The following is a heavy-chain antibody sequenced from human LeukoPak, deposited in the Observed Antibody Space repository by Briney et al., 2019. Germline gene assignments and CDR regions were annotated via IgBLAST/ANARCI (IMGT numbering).Heavy chain of an antibody. Sequence: SQTLSLTCAISGDSVSSNSAAWNWIRQSPSRGLEWLGRTYYRSKWYNDYAVFVKSRITIHPDTSKNQFSLQLNSVPPEDTAVYYCARAHQVPAAMRGYYFDYWGQGTLVTVSS. J-gene: IGHJ4*02. D-gene: IGHD2-2*01. V-gene: IGHV6-1*01. CDR3: ARAHQVPAAMRGYYFDY. CDR2: TYYRSKWYN. CDR1: GDSVSSNSAA.